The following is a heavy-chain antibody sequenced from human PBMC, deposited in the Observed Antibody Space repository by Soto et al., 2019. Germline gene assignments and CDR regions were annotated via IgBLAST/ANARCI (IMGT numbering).Heavy chain of an antibody. D-gene: IGHD3-22*01. J-gene: IGHJ5*02. CDR2: ISGSGGRT. CDR3: ATDPDSSGS. Sequence: AGGSRRLSWAASGCTFSSYAMSWVRQAPGKGLEWVSDISGSGGRTYYADSVNGRFTISRDNSKNTLYLQMNSLRAADTDVYYCATDPDSSGSWGEGTLVTVSS. CDR1: GCTFSSYA. V-gene: IGHV3-23*01.